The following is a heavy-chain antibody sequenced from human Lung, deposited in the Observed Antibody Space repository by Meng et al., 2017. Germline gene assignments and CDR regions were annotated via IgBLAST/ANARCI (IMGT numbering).Heavy chain of an antibody. CDR2: INHSGST. D-gene: IGHD4-11*01. V-gene: IGHV4-34*01. CDR3: ARVPTTMAHDFDY. J-gene: IGHJ4*02. Sequence: QRGGRGRLRPPETRSPTCVVSGGSFSDYYWGGIRQPPGKGLGWIGEINHSGSTNYNPSLESRATISVDTSQNNLSLKLSSVTAADSAVYYCARVPTTMAHDFDYWGQGTLVTVSS. CDR1: GGSFSDYY.